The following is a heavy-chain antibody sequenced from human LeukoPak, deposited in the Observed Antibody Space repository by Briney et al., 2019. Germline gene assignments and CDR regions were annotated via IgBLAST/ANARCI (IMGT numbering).Heavy chain of an antibody. J-gene: IGHJ4*02. CDR2: IYYSGST. D-gene: IGHD5-12*01. Sequence: SETLSLTCTVSGGSITSSSYYWGWIRQPPGKGLEWIGSIYYSGSTYYNPSLKSRVTISVDTSKNHFSLKLSSVTAADTAVYYCARSGSGYLRYYFDYWGQGTLVTVSS. CDR1: GGSITSSSYY. V-gene: IGHV4-39*07. CDR3: ARSGSGYLRYYFDY.